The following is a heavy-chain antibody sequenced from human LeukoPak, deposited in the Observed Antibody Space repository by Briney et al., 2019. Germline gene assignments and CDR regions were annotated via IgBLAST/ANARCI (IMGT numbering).Heavy chain of an antibody. CDR1: GFTFSSYA. Sequence: PGGSLRLSCAASGFTFSSYAMHWVRQAPGKGLERVAVISYDGSNKYYADSVKGRFTISRDNSKNTLYLQMNSLRAEDTAVYYCARGIREGEMATITSPFDYWGQGTLVTVSS. V-gene: IGHV3-30*04. J-gene: IGHJ4*02. CDR3: ARGIREGEMATITSPFDY. D-gene: IGHD5-24*01. CDR2: ISYDGSNK.